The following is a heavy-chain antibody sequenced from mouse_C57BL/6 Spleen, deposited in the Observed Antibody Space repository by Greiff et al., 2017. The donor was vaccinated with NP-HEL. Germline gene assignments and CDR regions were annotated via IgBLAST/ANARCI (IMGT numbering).Heavy chain of an antibody. CDR1: GYTFTSYW. D-gene: IGHD2-5*01. CDR3: ARRSNYALYYAMDY. V-gene: IGHV1-69*01. Sequence: VKLQQPGAELVMPGASVKLSCKASGYTFTSYWMHWVKQRPGQGLEWIGEIDPSDSYTNYNQKFKGKSTLTVDKSSSTAYMQLSSLTSEDSAVYYCARRSNYALYYAMDYWGQGTSVTVSS. CDR2: IDPSDSYT. J-gene: IGHJ4*01.